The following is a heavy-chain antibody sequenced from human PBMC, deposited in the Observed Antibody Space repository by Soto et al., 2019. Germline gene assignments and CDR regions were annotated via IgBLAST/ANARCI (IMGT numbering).Heavy chain of an antibody. D-gene: IGHD6-13*01. CDR2: IWYDGSNK. J-gene: IGHJ5*02. CDR3: ARGVFSSSGWFDP. V-gene: IGHV3-33*01. Sequence: QVQLVESGGGVVQPGRSLRLSCAASGFTFSSYGMHWVRQAPGKGLEWVAVIWYDGSNKYYADSVKGRFTISRDNSKNTLYLQMNSLRAEDTAVYYCARGVFSSSGWFDPWGQGTLVTVSS. CDR1: GFTFSSYG.